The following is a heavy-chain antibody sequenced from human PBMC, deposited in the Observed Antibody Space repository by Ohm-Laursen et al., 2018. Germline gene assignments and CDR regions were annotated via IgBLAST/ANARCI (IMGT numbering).Heavy chain of an antibody. CDR3: ARDFDYGAPAGAFNI. D-gene: IGHD4-17*01. V-gene: IGHV3-7*01. CDR2: MNHDGRES. J-gene: IGHJ3*02. Sequence: SLRLSCAASGFPFYSSWMTWVRQAPGKGLEWVANMNHDGRESNYVDSVKGRFTISRDNSKNTLYLQMNSLRAEDTAVYYCARDFDYGAPAGAFNIWGQGTMVTVSS. CDR1: GFPFYSSW.